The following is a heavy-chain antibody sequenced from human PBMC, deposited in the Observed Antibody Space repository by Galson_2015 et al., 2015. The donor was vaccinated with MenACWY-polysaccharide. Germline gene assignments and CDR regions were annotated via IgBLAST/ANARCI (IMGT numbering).Heavy chain of an antibody. Sequence: TLSLTCTVSGDSITSGGYFWSWLRQHPGEGLEWIASISYDGGTYYNPSLKGRVTISVDTPKNQFSLKLNSVTAADTAVYYCARGGRAVSNRNWFDPWGQGTLVTVSS. J-gene: IGHJ5*02. CDR2: ISYDGGT. CDR3: ARGGRAVSNRNWFDP. D-gene: IGHD3-16*01. CDR1: GDSITSGGYF. V-gene: IGHV4-31*03.